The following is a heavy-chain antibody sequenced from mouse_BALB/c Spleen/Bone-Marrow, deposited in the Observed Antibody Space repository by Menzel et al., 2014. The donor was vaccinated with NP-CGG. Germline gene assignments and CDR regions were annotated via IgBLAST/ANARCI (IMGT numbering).Heavy chain of an antibody. CDR3: ARLNHYGNLFV. CDR2: INPDSNTI. Sequence: EVKLQESGGGLVQPGGSLKLSCAASGFDFSRYWMSWVRQAPGKGLEWIGEINPDSNTINYTPSLKDKFIISRDNAKNTLYLQMSKVRSEDTALYYCARLNHYGNLFVWGAGTTVTVSS. J-gene: IGHJ1*01. D-gene: IGHD1-1*01. V-gene: IGHV4-1*02. CDR1: GFDFSRYW.